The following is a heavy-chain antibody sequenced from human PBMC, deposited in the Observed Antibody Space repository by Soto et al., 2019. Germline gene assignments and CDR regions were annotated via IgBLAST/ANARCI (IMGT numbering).Heavy chain of an antibody. CDR3: ARGLASCSSTSCSIRPHAFDI. CDR2: INAGNGNT. D-gene: IGHD2-2*01. Sequence: ASVKVSCKASGYTFTSYAMHWVRQAPGQRLEWMGWINAGNGNTKYSQKFQGRVTITRDTSASTAYMELSSLRSEDTAVYYCARGLASCSSTSCSIRPHAFDIWGQGTMVTVS. V-gene: IGHV1-3*01. J-gene: IGHJ3*02. CDR1: GYTFTSYA.